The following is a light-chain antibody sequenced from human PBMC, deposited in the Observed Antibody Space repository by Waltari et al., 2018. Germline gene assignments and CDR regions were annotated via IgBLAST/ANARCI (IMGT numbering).Light chain of an antibody. J-gene: IGKJ3*01. V-gene: IGKV1-6*01. CDR2: AAS. CDR1: QNIYSN. Sequence: IQMTQSPSSLSASVGDRFTISCRASQNIYSNLAWYQQKPGKAPKLLIYAASSLQSGIPSRFSGSGSGTDFTLTISSMQPEDSAAYYCQHYYDNPFTFGPGTKLDIK. CDR3: QHYYDNPFT.